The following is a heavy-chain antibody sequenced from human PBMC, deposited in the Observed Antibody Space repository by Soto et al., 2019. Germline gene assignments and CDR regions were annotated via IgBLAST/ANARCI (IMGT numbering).Heavy chain of an antibody. Sequence: GGSLRFSCAASGFTFSSYWMHWVRQAPGKGLVWVSRINSDGSSTSYADSVKGRFTISRDNAKNTLYLQMNSLRAEDTAVYYCASLVVRENYYYYGMDVWGQGTTVTVSS. CDR2: INSDGSST. CDR3: ASLVVRENYYYYGMDV. J-gene: IGHJ6*02. CDR1: GFTFSSYW. V-gene: IGHV3-74*01. D-gene: IGHD3-10*01.